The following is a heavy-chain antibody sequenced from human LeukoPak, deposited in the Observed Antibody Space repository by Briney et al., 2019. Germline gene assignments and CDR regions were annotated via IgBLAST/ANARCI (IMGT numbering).Heavy chain of an antibody. V-gene: IGHV2-70*11. J-gene: IGHJ4*02. CDR1: GFSLSTSGMC. Sequence: SGPTLVNPTQTLTLTCTFSGFSLSTSGMCVSWIRQPPGKALEWLARIDGDDDRYYNTSLKTRLTISKDTSKNQVVLTMTNMDPVDTATYYCARMRYCSSTSCYYFDYWGQGTLVTVSS. D-gene: IGHD2-2*01. CDR2: IDGDDDR. CDR3: ARMRYCSSTSCYYFDY.